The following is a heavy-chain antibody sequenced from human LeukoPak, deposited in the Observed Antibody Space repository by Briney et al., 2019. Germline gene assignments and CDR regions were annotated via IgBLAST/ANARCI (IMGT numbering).Heavy chain of an antibody. Sequence: GGSLRLSCAASGFTFSSYEMNGVREAPGKGLEGVSYISSSGSTIYYADSVKGRFTISRDNAKNSLYLQMNSLRAEDTAVYYCARQGDSSGRGFDYWGQGTLVTVSS. CDR3: ARQGDSSGRGFDY. J-gene: IGHJ4*02. CDR1: GFTFSSYE. D-gene: IGHD3-22*01. V-gene: IGHV3-48*03. CDR2: ISSSGSTI.